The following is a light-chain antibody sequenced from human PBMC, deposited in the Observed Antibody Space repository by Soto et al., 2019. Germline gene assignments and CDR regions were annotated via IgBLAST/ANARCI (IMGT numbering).Light chain of an antibody. J-gene: IGKJ4*01. CDR2: DAS. CDR3: QQYGSSPLT. CDR1: QSVSSSY. Sequence: EIVLTQSPGTLSLSPGERATLXXSASQSVSSSYLAWYQQKPGQAPRLXIYDASSRATGIADRFSGSGAGTDFTLIISRLEPEDFAVYYCQQYGSSPLTFGGGTKVDI. V-gene: IGKV3-20*01.